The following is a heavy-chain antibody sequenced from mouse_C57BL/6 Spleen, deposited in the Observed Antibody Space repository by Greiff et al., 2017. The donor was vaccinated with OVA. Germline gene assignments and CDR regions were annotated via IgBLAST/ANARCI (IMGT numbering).Heavy chain of an antibody. CDR2: INYDGSST. CDR1: GFTFSDYY. Sequence: EVKVVESEGGLVQPGSSMKLSCTASGFTFSDYYMAWVRQVPEKGLEWVANINYDGSSTYYLDSLKSRFIISRDNAKNILYLQMSSLKSEDTATYYCARSYDGYYGYFDYWGQGTTLTVSS. J-gene: IGHJ2*01. CDR3: ARSYDGYYGYFDY. V-gene: IGHV5-16*01. D-gene: IGHD2-3*01.